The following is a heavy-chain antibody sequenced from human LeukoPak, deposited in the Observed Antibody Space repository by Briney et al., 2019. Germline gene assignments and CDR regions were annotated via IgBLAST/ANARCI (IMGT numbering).Heavy chain of an antibody. CDR1: GFTFSNYA. D-gene: IGHD3-10*01. CDR2: ISSKGGST. V-gene: IGHV3-64*01. Sequence: GGSLRLSCAASGFTFSNYAMHWVRQAPGKGLESVSSISSKGGSTYYANSVEGRFTISRDNSKNTLYLQMGNLRPADMAVYYCARRYYGSGSSFDYWGQGTLVTVSS. J-gene: IGHJ4*02. CDR3: ARRYYGSGSSFDY.